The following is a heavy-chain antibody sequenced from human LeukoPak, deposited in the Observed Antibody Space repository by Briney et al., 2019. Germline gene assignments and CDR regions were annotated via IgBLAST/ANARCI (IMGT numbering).Heavy chain of an antibody. Sequence: PSETLSLTCSVSDDSFSTHYGTWIRHPPGKGLEWIGYISSIGSTNYNPSLKSRVTITVDTSKKQFSLKMTSVTAADTAVYYCARDPTTVTKGFDVWGQGTMVTVSS. J-gene: IGHJ3*01. V-gene: IGHV4-59*11. CDR1: DDSFSTHY. CDR2: ISSIGST. D-gene: IGHD4-17*01. CDR3: ARDPTTVTKGFDV.